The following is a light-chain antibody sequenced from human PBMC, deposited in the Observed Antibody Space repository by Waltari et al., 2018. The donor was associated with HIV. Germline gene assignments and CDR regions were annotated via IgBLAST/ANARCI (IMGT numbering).Light chain of an antibody. V-gene: IGLV2-14*01. J-gene: IGLJ2*01. CDR2: EAA. Sequence: QSALTQPASVSGSPGQSIAISCTGTSSDVGAYNFVSWHQQHPDKAPKLLIYEAAHRPSGVSDRFSGSKSGNTASLTISGLQAEDEADYYCASYTTTTTPHMVFGGGTRLSVL. CDR1: SSDVGAYNF. CDR3: ASYTTTTTPHMV.